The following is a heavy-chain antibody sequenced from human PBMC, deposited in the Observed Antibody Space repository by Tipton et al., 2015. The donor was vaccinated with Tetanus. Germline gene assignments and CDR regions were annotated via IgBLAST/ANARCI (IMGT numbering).Heavy chain of an antibody. Sequence: RSLRLSCAASGFSFSSYGMHWVRQAPGKGLDWVSLISSDGSDTYSADSVKDRITISRDNSKKTLSLQMNSLRAEDTAIYYCAKDLGDVFQGAFDVWGPGTTVTVSS. D-gene: IGHD3-16*01. CDR3: AKDLGDVFQGAFDV. J-gene: IGHJ3*01. CDR2: ISSDGSDT. V-gene: IGHV3-30*18. CDR1: GFSFSSYG.